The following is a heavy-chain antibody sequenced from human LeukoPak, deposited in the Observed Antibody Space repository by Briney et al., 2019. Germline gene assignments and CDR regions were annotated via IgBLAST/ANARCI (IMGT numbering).Heavy chain of an antibody. CDR1: GGSISSGDYY. J-gene: IGHJ6*02. Sequence: SETLSVTCTVSGGSISSGDYYWSWIRQPPGKGLEWIGYIYYSGSTYYNPSLKSRVTISVDTSKNQFSLKLSSVTAADTAVYYCARDSIDWDLDYYYGMDVWGQGTTVTVSS. D-gene: IGHD2-21*01. V-gene: IGHV4-30-4*01. CDR3: ARDSIDWDLDYYYGMDV. CDR2: IYYSGST.